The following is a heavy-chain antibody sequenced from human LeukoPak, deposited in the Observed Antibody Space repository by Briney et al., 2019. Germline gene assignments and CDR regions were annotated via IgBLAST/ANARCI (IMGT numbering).Heavy chain of an antibody. D-gene: IGHD2/OR15-2a*01. V-gene: IGHV3-7*03. Sequence: GGSLRLSCAASGFTFSSYWMSWVRQAPGKGLEWVANIKQDGSEKYYVDSVKGRFTISRDNAKNSLYLQMNSLRAEDTAMYYCARENSRVSPNNWFDPWGQGTLVTVSS. J-gene: IGHJ5*02. CDR1: GFTFSSYW. CDR2: IKQDGSEK. CDR3: ARENSRVSPNNWFDP.